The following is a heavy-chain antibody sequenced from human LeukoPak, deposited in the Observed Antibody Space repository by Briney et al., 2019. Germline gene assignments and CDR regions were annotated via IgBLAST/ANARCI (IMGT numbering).Heavy chain of an antibody. J-gene: IGHJ6*02. CDR1: GYTFTGYY. Sequence: ASVKVSCKASGYTFTGYYMHWVRQAPGQGLEWMGWINPNSGGTNYAQKFQGWVTMTRDTSISTAYMELSRLRSDDTAVYYCARDPSDTAMVTYYYGMDVWGQGTTVTVSS. D-gene: IGHD5-18*01. V-gene: IGHV1-2*04. CDR2: INPNSGGT. CDR3: ARDPSDTAMVTYYYGMDV.